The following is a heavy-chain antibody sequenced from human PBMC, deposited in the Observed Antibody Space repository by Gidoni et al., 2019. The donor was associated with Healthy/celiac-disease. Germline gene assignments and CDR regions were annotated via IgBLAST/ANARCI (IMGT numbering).Heavy chain of an antibody. J-gene: IGHJ5*02. D-gene: IGHD3-22*01. V-gene: IGHV4-31*01. CDR2: LYYSGST. Sequence: QVQLQESGPGLVKPSQTLSLTCTVSGGSISSGGYYWSWIRQHPGKGLEWIGYLYYSGSTYYNPSLKSLVTISVDTSKNQFSLKLNSVTAADTAVYYCARGGRYYYGNWFDPWGQGTLVTVSS. CDR3: ARGGRYYYGNWFDP. CDR1: GGSISSGGYY.